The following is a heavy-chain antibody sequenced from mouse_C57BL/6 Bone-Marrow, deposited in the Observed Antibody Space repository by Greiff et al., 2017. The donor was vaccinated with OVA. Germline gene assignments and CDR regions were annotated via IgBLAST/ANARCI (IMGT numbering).Heavy chain of an antibody. CDR2: IYPGGGYT. D-gene: IGHD1-1*01. CDR1: GYTFTNYW. CDR3: ARRFTTVVATNWYFDV. J-gene: IGHJ1*03. V-gene: IGHV1-63*01. Sequence: QVQLQQSGAELVRPGTSVKMSCKASGYTFTNYWIGWAKQRPGHGLEWIGDIYPGGGYTNYNEKFKGKATLTADKSSSTAYMQFSSLTSEDSAIYYCARRFTTVVATNWYFDVWGTGTTVTVSS.